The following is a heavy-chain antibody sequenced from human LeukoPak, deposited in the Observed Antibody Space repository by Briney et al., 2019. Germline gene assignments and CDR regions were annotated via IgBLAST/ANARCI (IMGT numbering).Heavy chain of an antibody. D-gene: IGHD6-19*01. V-gene: IGHV4-39*01. CDR2: IYCSGST. CDR3: ARPLYSSGWAFDY. Sequence: SETLSLTCTVSGGSISSSSYYWGWNRQPPGKGLEWIGSIYCSGSTYYNPSLKSRVTISVDTSKNQFSLKLSSVTAADTAVYYCARPLYSSGWAFDYWGQGTLVTVSS. J-gene: IGHJ4*02. CDR1: GGSISSSSYY.